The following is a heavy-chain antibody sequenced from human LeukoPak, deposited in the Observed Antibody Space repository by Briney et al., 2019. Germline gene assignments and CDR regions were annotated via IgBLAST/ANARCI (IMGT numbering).Heavy chain of an antibody. CDR1: GGSFSGYY. J-gene: IGHJ4*02. CDR2: INHSGST. D-gene: IGHD2-2*02. V-gene: IGHV4-34*01. CDR3: ARVQPAAIDFDY. Sequence: SETLSLTCAVYGGSFSGYYWSWIRQPPGKGLEWIGEINHSGSTNYNPSLKSRVTISVDTSKNQFSLKLSSVTAADTAVYYCARVQPAAIDFDYWGQGTLVTASS.